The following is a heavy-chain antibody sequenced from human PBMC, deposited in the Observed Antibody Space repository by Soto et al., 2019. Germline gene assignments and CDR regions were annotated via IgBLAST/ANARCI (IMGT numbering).Heavy chain of an antibody. CDR3: ARSWLSGLGGMDV. J-gene: IGHJ6*02. CDR1: GFIFTNYA. CDR2: IGGRGNSA. V-gene: IGHV3-23*01. Sequence: GSLRLSCAASGFIFTNYAMNWVRQAPGKGLEWVSVIGGRGNSAYYADSVQGRFTISRDDSKNSLYLQMNSLKSEDTAVYFCARSWLSGLGGMDVWGQGTTVTVS. D-gene: IGHD3-22*01.